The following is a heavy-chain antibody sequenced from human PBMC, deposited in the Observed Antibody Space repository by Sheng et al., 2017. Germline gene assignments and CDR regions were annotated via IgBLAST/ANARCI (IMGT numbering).Heavy chain of an antibody. CDR2: ISNSGSTI. D-gene: IGHD3-10*01. CDR3: ARVGYYGSNSYFSRCLDY. V-gene: IGHV3-11*04. CDR1: GFTFSDYY. J-gene: IGHJ4*02. Sequence: QVQLVESGGGLVTPGRSLRLSCVASGFTFSDYYMTWIRQAPGKGLEWVSYISNSGSTIHYADSVKGRFTISRDNAKKSLYLQMNSLRAEDTAVYYCARVGYYGSNSYFSRCLDYWGQGTLVTVSS.